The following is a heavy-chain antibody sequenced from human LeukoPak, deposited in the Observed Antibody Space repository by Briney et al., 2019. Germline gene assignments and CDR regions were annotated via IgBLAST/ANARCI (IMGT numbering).Heavy chain of an antibody. CDR3: VTGDPIWFDP. CDR1: GFTFSSYW. CDR2: VTSGGGHI. D-gene: IGHD3-10*01. Sequence: GGSLRLSCAASGFTFSSYWMSWVRQAPGKGLEWVSGVTSGGGHIYYADFVKGRFTISRDDSKNTLFLQMDSLRVEDTAVYYCVTGDPIWFDPWGQGTLVTVSS. V-gene: IGHV3-23*01. J-gene: IGHJ5*02.